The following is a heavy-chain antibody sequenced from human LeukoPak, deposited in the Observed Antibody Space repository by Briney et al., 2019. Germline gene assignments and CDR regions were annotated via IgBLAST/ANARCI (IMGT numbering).Heavy chain of an antibody. Sequence: PGGSLRLSCAASGFTFSSYGMHWVRQAPGKGLEWVAVISYDGSNKYYADSVKGRFTISRDNSKNTLYLQMNSLRAEDTAVYYCARDLALQWDQFDYWGQGTLVTVSS. V-gene: IGHV3-30*03. J-gene: IGHJ4*02. D-gene: IGHD1-26*01. CDR3: ARDLALQWDQFDY. CDR1: GFTFSSYG. CDR2: ISYDGSNK.